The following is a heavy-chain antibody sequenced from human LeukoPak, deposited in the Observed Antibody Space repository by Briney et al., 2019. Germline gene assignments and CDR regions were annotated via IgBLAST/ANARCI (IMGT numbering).Heavy chain of an antibody. D-gene: IGHD6-13*01. CDR1: GGSISSGSYY. CDR2: IYTSGST. J-gene: IGHJ6*03. V-gene: IGHV4-61*02. CDR3: ARDPGAAADYYYYYYMDV. Sequence: KPSETLSLTCTVSGGSISSGSYYWSWIRQPAGKGLEWIGRIYTSGSTNYNPSLKSRVTISVDTSKNQFSLKLSSVTAADTAVYYCARDPGAAADYYYYYYMDVWGKGTTVTVSS.